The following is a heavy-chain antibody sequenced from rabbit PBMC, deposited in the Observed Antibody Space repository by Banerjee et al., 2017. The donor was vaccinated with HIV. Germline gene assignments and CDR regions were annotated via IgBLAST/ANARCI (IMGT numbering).Heavy chain of an antibody. CDR3: ARGNTAGGSGYNL. J-gene: IGHJ4*01. CDR1: GFTLSSYW. D-gene: IGHD8-1*01. CDR2: IYAGSSGTT. V-gene: IGHV1S45*01. Sequence: QEQLEESGGDLVKPGASLTLTCKASGFTLSSYWMWWVRQAPGKGLEWIACIYAGSSGTTYYASWAKGRFTISKTSSTTVTLQMTSLTAADTATYFCARGNTAGGSGYNLWGPGTLVTVS.